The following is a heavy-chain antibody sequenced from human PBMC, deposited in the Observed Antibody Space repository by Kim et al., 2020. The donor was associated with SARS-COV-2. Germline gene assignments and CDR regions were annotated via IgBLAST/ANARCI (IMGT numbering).Heavy chain of an antibody. CDR2: IIPIFGTA. J-gene: IGHJ3*02. V-gene: IGHV1-69*13. Sequence: SVKVSCKASGGTFSSYAISWVRQAPGQGLEWMGGIIPIFGTANYAQKFQGRVTITADESTSTAYMELSSLRSEDTAVYYCVRERLYCSGGSCYSDAFDSWGQGTMVTVSS. CDR3: VRERLYCSGGSCYSDAFDS. D-gene: IGHD2-15*01. CDR1: GGTFSSYA.